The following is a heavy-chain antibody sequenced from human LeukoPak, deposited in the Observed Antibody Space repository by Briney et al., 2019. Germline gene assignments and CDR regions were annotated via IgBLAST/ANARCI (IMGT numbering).Heavy chain of an antibody. Sequence: PGRSLRLSCAASAFTVTSYPMHWVRQAPGKGLVWVSRINTDGSSTSYADSVKGRFTISRDNAKNTLYLQMNSLRAEDTAVYYCARAQDFWSGGFDYWGQGTLVTVSS. CDR3: ARAQDFWSGGFDY. V-gene: IGHV3-74*01. CDR2: INTDGSST. CDR1: AFTVTSYP. D-gene: IGHD3-3*01. J-gene: IGHJ4*02.